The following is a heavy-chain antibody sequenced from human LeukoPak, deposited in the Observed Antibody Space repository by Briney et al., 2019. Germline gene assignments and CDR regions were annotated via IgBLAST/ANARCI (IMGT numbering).Heavy chain of an antibody. D-gene: IGHD4-17*01. CDR2: ISYDGSNK. Sequence: PGGSLRLSCAASGFTFSSYAMHWVRQAPGKGLEWVAVISYDGSNKYYADSVKGRFTTSRDNSKNTLYLQMNSLRAEDTAVYYCARDLDGDYSLDYWGQGTLVTVSS. V-gene: IGHV3-30*04. J-gene: IGHJ4*02. CDR1: GFTFSSYA. CDR3: ARDLDGDYSLDY.